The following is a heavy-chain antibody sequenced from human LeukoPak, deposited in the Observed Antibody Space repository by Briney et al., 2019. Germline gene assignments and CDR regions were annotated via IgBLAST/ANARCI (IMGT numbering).Heavy chain of an antibody. CDR2: ISGSGGST. Sequence: QAGGSLRLSCAASGFTFSSYGMSWVRQAPGRGLEWVSAISGSGGSTYYADSVKGRFTISRDNSKDTLYLQMNSLRAEDTAVYYCAKARYEGGNSVDYWGQGTLVTVSS. V-gene: IGHV3-23*01. D-gene: IGHD4-23*01. CDR1: GFTFSSYG. J-gene: IGHJ4*02. CDR3: AKARYEGGNSVDY.